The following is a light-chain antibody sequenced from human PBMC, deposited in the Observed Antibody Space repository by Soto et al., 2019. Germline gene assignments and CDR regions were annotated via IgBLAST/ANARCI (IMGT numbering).Light chain of an antibody. V-gene: IGKV3-15*01. Sequence: EVVLTQSPETLSVSPGERATLSCRASHNINNNLAWYQQKPGQSPWLLFDVASTRAPGVPARFIACGAGTEFTLTISSPQSDDSAIYYCQQYDKWPPTTFGQGTR. CDR2: VAS. J-gene: IGKJ5*01. CDR3: QQYDKWPPTT. CDR1: HNINNN.